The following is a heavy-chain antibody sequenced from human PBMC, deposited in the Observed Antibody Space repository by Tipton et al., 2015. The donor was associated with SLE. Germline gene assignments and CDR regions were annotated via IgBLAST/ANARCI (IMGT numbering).Heavy chain of an antibody. CDR2: ISGSGGST. Sequence: SLRLSCAASGFTFSVYWMQWVRQAPGKGLEWVSAISGSGGSTYYADSVKGRFTISRDNSKNTLYLQMNSLRAEDTAVYYCALRGDATAMADAFDIWGQGTMVTVSS. V-gene: IGHV3-23*01. CDR1: GFTFSVYW. CDR3: ALRGDATAMADAFDI. D-gene: IGHD5-18*01. J-gene: IGHJ3*02.